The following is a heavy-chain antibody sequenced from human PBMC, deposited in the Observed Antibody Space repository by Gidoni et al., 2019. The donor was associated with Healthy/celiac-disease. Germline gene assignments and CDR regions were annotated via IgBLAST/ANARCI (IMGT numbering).Heavy chain of an antibody. CDR2: IKQDGSEK. J-gene: IGHJ4*02. CDR3: ARERSSGYGRYVFDY. D-gene: IGHD3-22*01. Sequence: EVQLVESGGGLVQPGGSLSLSCAASGFTFSSYWMSWVRQAPGKGLEWVANIKQDGSEKYYVDSVKGRFTISRDNAKNSLYLQMNSLRAEDTAVYYCARERSSGYGRYVFDYWGQGTLVTVSS. V-gene: IGHV3-7*01. CDR1: GFTFSSYW.